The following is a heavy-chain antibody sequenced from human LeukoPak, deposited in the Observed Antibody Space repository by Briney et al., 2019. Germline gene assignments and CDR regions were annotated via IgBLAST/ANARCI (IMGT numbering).Heavy chain of an antibody. D-gene: IGHD6-13*01. CDR2: MNPNSGNT. J-gene: IGHJ4*01. V-gene: IGHV1-8*03. Sequence: GASVKVSCKASGYTFTSYDINWVRQATGQGLEWMGWMNPNSGNTGYAQKFQGRVTITRNTSISTAYMELSSLRSEDTAVYFCTAGVAVSRWYYFDYWGQGTLVTVSS. CDR1: GYTFTSYD. CDR3: TAGVAVSRWYYFDY.